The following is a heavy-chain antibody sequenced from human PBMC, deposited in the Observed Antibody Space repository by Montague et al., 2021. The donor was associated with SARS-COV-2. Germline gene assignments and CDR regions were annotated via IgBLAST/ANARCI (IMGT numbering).Heavy chain of an antibody. J-gene: IGHJ3*02. CDR2: IYHSGST. CDR1: GYSISTGYY. Sequence: SETLSLTCTVSGYSISTGYYWGWIRQPPGKGLEWIGTIYHSGSTYFNPSLESRVTISVDTSKNQFSLNLSSVTAADTAVYYCAKVAGSHDTFDIWGRGTIVPVSS. D-gene: IGHD6-19*01. CDR3: AKVAGSHDTFDI. V-gene: IGHV4-38-2*02.